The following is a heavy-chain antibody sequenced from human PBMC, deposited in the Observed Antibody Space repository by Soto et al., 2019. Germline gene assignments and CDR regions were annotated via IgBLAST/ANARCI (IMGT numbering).Heavy chain of an antibody. V-gene: IGHV4-59*01. CDR3: ARGVIEAAGRTVDY. CDR2: IYYSGST. D-gene: IGHD6-13*01. J-gene: IGHJ4*02. Sequence: SETLSLTCTVSGGSITNYYWSWIRQPPGKGLEWLGYIYYSGSTNYNPSLKSRVTISIDTSKNQFSLKLSSVTAADTAVYYCARGVIEAAGRTVDYWGQGTLVTVSS. CDR1: GGSITNYY.